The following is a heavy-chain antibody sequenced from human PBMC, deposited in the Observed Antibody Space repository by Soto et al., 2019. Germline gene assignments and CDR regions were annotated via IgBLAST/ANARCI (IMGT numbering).Heavy chain of an antibody. D-gene: IGHD6-13*01. CDR1: GYTFISYG. CDR2: ISTYNGKT. CDR3: ARAGYATSWVDILHTGVHGVERDC. J-gene: IGHJ4*02. V-gene: IGHV1-18*01. Sequence: QVKLVQSGAEVKKAGASVKVSCKASGYTFISYGIAWVRQAPGPGLEWMGWISTYNGKTHYAQKFQDRVTMTTDTSTSTAYRDVRSLRSDDTALDYCARAGYATSWVDILHTGVHGVERDCWGQGTLVTVSS.